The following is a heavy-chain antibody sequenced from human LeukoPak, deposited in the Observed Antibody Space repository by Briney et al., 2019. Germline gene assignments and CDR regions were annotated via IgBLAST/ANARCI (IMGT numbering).Heavy chain of an antibody. V-gene: IGHV2-5*01. CDR2: NFWNDDK. CDR3: AHSLYDSSGYYYFDY. CDR1: GFSLRSRGVA. J-gene: IGHJ4*02. Sequence: SGPTLLQPTPTLTLTFTFSGFSLRSRGVAVGWIRQPPGKALEWLSLNFWNDDKRYSPSLKSRLTITKDTSKNHVVLTMTNMDPVDTATYYCAHSLYDSSGYYYFDYWGQGTLVTVSP. D-gene: IGHD3-22*01.